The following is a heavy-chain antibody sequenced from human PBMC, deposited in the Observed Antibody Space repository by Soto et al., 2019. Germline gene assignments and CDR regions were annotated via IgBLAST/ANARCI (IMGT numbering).Heavy chain of an antibody. D-gene: IGHD1-26*01. Sequence: EVQLVESGGGLVQPGGSLRLSCAASGFPFNTYWMSWVRQAPGKGLEWVANIKQDGSEIHYVDSVGGRFTISRDNAKNSLYLQMNNLRAEDTAKYYCTRDRYYHYFDSWGQGILVTVS. V-gene: IGHV3-7*03. CDR1: GFPFNTYW. CDR2: IKQDGSEI. J-gene: IGHJ4*02. CDR3: TRDRYYHYFDS.